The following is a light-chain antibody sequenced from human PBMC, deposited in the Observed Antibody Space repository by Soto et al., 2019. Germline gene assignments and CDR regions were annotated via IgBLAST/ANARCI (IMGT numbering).Light chain of an antibody. Sequence: QSALTQPASVSGSPGQSITISCTGTSSDFGDFNYVFWYQQHPGKAPKLLIYDVSNRPSGVSNRFSGSKSGDTASLTISGLQAEDEADYYCTSNTTSITYVFGTGTKLTVL. CDR2: DVS. V-gene: IGLV2-14*03. CDR1: SSDFGDFNY. J-gene: IGLJ1*01. CDR3: TSNTTSITYV.